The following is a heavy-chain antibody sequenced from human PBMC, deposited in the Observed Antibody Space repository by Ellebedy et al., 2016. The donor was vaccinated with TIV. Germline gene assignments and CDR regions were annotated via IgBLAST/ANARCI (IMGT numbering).Heavy chain of an antibody. Sequence: GESLKISCAASEFTVSGDYMSWVRQAPGKGLEWVSIMDAGGNTHYQDPVKGRYTVSRDNSKNTLYLQMNSLIAEDTAVYYCAGGTYWGQGTLVTVSS. CDR2: MDAGGNT. CDR3: AGGTY. CDR1: EFTVSGDY. V-gene: IGHV3-53*01. J-gene: IGHJ4*02.